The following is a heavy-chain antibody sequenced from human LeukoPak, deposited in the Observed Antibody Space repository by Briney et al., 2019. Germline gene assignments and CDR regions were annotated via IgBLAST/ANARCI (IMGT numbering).Heavy chain of an antibody. J-gene: IGHJ3*02. CDR1: GGSISSGDYS. D-gene: IGHD1-26*01. CDR2: IYHSGST. V-gene: IGHV4-30-2*01. Sequence: SETLSLTCAVSGGSISSGDYSWSWIRQPPGKGLEWIGHIYHSGSTYHNPSLKSRVTISVDRSKYQFSLKLSSVTAADTAVYYCARAKWDSGSYYALDAFDIWGQGTMVTVSS. CDR3: ARAKWDSGSYYALDAFDI.